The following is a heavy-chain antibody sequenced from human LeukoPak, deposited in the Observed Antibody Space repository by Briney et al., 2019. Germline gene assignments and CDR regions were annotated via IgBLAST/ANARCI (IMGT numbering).Heavy chain of an antibody. D-gene: IGHD1-14*01. CDR1: GYTFTDYY. CDR3: ATERTKTTSFDY. CDR2: VDPEDGET. J-gene: IGHJ4*02. Sequence: ASVKVSCKVSGYTFTDYYMHWVQQAPGKGLEWMGLVDPEDGETIYAEKFQGRVTITADTSTDTAYMEPSSLRSEDTAVYYCATERTKTTSFDYWGQGTLVTVSS. V-gene: IGHV1-69-2*01.